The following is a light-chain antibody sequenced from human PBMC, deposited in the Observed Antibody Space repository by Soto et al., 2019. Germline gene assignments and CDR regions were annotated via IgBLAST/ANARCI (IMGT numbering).Light chain of an antibody. Sequence: QSVLTQPASVSGSPGQSITISCTGTSNDVGGYNLVSWYQHRPRKAPKLIIDHVTDRPSGVSSRFSGSKSGNTASLTISDLQAHDEADYYCSSYADYKWIFGGGTKLNVL. CDR3: SSYADYKWI. V-gene: IGLV2-23*02. CDR2: HVT. J-gene: IGLJ2*01. CDR1: SNDVGGYNL.